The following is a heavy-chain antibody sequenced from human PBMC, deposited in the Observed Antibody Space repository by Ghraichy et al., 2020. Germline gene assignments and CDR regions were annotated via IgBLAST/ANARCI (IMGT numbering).Heavy chain of an antibody. CDR3: ARSSSGWTHFDDFHH. Sequence: SQTLSLTCAISGDSVSSTSAAWTWIRQSPSRGLEWLGRTYYRSTWYSDYAVSVKSRLTINPDTSKNPFSLQLNSVTPEDTAVYYCARSSSGWTHFDDFHHWGQGTLFTASA. V-gene: IGHV6-1*01. CDR1: GDSVSSTSAA. CDR2: TYYRSTWYS. J-gene: IGHJ1*01. D-gene: IGHD6-19*01.